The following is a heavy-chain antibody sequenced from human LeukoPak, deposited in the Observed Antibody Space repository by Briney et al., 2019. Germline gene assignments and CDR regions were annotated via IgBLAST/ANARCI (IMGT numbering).Heavy chain of an antibody. Sequence: GGSLRLSCAASGFTFSSYEMNWVRQAPGKGLEWVSYISSSGSTIYYADSVKGRFTISRDNSKNTLYLQMNSLRAEDTAVYYCARFSTGYYGFGYWGQGTLVTVSS. CDR3: ARFSTGYYGFGY. V-gene: IGHV3-48*03. D-gene: IGHD3-10*01. CDR2: ISSSGSTI. J-gene: IGHJ4*02. CDR1: GFTFSSYE.